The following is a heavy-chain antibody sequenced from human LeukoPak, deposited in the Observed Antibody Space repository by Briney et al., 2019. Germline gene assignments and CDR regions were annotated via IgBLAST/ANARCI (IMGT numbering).Heavy chain of an antibody. V-gene: IGHV3-21*01. CDR3: ARRGVLGAKVFDI. J-gene: IGHJ3*02. CDR1: GFTFSSYS. D-gene: IGHD1-26*01. Sequence: SGGSLRLSCAASGFTFSSYSMNWVRQAPGKGLEWVSSISSSSSYIYYADSVKGRFTISRDNAKNSLYLQVNSLRAEDTAVYYCARRGVLGAKVFDIWGQGTMVTVSS. CDR2: ISSSSSYI.